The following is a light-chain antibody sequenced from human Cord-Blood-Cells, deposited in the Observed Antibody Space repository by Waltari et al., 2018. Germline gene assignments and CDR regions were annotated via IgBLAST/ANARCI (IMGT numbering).Light chain of an antibody. Sequence: QSVLTQQLSASGTPGQTVTISCSGTSSNVGSNTVNWYQPLPGTAPKLLIYSNNQRPSGVPDRFSGSKAGTSASLAISGLQSEDEADYYCAAWDDSLNGRVFGGGTKLTVL. J-gene: IGLJ3*02. CDR2: SNN. V-gene: IGLV1-44*01. CDR3: AAWDDSLNGRV. CDR1: SSNVGSNT.